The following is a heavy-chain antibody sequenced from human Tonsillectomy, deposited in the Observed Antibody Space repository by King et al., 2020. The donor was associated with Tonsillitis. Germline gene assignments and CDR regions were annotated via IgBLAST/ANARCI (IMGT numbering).Heavy chain of an antibody. V-gene: IGHV3-11*01. J-gene: IGHJ5*02. CDR3: ARVSNENWFDP. CDR1: GFTFSDYD. D-gene: IGHD4-11*01. CDR2: ISSSGSTS. Sequence: VQLVESGGGLVKPGGSLRLSCAASGFTFSDYDMSWIRQAPGKGLDWVSYISSSGSTSYYADSVKGRFTISRENAKNSLYLQMNSLRVEDTAVYYCARVSNENWFDPWGQGTLVTVSS.